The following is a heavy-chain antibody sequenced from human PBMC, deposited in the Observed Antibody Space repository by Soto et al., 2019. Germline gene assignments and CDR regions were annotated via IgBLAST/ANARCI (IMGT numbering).Heavy chain of an antibody. V-gene: IGHV3-30-3*01. D-gene: IGHD6-13*01. CDR3: ARDPNPAAAAYYYHYGMDV. CDR1: GFTFTSNP. J-gene: IGHJ6*02. Sequence: LRLSCAASGFTFTSNPMHWVRQAPGKGLEWVAVVSYDGSNKYYADSVKGRFTISRDNSKNTLSLQMNSLRAEDTAVYYCARDPNPAAAAYYYHYGMDVWGQGTTVPVS. CDR2: VSYDGSNK.